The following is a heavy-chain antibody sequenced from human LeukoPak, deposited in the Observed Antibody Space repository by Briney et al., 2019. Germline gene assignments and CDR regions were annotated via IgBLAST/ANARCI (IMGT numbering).Heavy chain of an antibody. J-gene: IGHJ5*02. Sequence: SETLSLTCAVYGGSFRGYYWSWIRQPPGKGLEWIGEINHSGSTNYNPSLKSRVTISVDTSKNQFSLKLSSVTAADTAVYYCARGVAAQILNWFDPWGQGTLVTVSS. D-gene: IGHD6-6*01. CDR2: INHSGST. CDR1: GGSFRGYY. CDR3: ARGVAAQILNWFDP. V-gene: IGHV4-34*01.